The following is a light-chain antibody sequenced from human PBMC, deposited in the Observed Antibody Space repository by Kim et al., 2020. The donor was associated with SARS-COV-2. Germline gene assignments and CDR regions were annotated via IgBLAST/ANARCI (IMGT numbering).Light chain of an antibody. V-gene: IGLV3-1*01. CDR3: QAWDDRTVI. Sequence: SYDLTQPPSVSVSPGQTAIITCSGDTLADKYACWYQQKPGQSPVLVIYEGTERHSGIPERFSASKSGATATLTISGTQAMDEADYYCQAWDDRTVIFGGGTQLTVL. CDR1: TLADKY. J-gene: IGLJ2*01. CDR2: EGT.